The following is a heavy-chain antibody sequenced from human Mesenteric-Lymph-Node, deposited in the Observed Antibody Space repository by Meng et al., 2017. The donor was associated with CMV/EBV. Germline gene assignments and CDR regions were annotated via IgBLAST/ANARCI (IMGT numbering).Heavy chain of an antibody. V-gene: IGHV3-23*01. J-gene: IGHJ5*02. CDR1: FAFSDYG. CDR2: IRRGGGST. D-gene: IGHD4-17*01. CDR3: AKTGGADDYANIWFDP. Sequence: FAFSDYGRRGVRQAPGEGLEWVSSIRRGGGSTWYADSVKGRFTISRDNSKNTLYLQMSSLRAEDTAVYYCAKTGGADDYANIWFDPWGQGTLVTVSS.